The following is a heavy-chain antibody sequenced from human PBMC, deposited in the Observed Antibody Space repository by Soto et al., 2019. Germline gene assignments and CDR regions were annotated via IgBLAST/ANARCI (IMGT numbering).Heavy chain of an antibody. CDR1: GFTFSSYA. CDR3: AKDQGTYSGYDYFY. CDR2: ISGSGGST. V-gene: IGHV3-23*01. D-gene: IGHD5-12*01. Sequence: EVQLLESGGGLVQPGGSLRLSCAASGFTFSSYAMSWVRQAPGKGLEWVSAISGSGGSTYYADSVKGRFTISRDNSKNSLYLKMSSVRAEVTALHYCAKDQGTYSGYDYFYLVLGTLLTVS. J-gene: IGHJ4*02.